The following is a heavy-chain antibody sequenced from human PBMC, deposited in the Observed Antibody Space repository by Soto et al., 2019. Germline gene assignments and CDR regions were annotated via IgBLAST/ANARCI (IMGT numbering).Heavy chain of an antibody. CDR2: ISGSGGST. D-gene: IGHD3-3*01. CDR3: AKGDDFWSGPLAGYYFDY. Sequence: EVQLLESGGGLVQPGGSLRLSCAASGFTFSSYAMSWVRQAPGKGLEWVSAISGSGGSTYYADSVKGRFTISRDNSKNTLYLQMNSLRAEDTAVYYCAKGDDFWSGPLAGYYFDYWGQGTLVNVSS. V-gene: IGHV3-23*01. J-gene: IGHJ4*02. CDR1: GFTFSSYA.